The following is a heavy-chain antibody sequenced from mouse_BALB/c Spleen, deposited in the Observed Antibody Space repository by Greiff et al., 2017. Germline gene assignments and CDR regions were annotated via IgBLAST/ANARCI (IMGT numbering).Heavy chain of an antibody. V-gene: IGHV3-8*02. D-gene: IGHD1-1*02. CDR3: ASVYGGAY. CDR1: GDSFTSGY. Sequence: EVKLVESGPSLVKPSQTLSLTCSVTGDSFTSGYWNWIRKFPGNKLEYMGYISYSGSTYYNPSLKSRISITRDTSKNQYYMQLNSVTTEDTATYYCASVYGGAYGGQGTLVTVAA. CDR2: ISYSGST. J-gene: IGHJ3*01.